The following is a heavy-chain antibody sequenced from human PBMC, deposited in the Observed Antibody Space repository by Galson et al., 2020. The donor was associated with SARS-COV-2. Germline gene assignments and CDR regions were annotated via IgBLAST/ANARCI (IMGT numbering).Heavy chain of an antibody. J-gene: IGHJ4*02. CDR3: AKDKFSLTTHWHYFDY. Sequence: GESLKISCAASGFTFVNNGMHWVRQAPGKGLEWVALISYDGDIEYYADSVKGRFTISRDNSKNALYLQMNSLRPEDTAVYYCAKDKFSLTTHWHYFDYWGQGTLVTVSS. V-gene: IGHV3-30*18. CDR1: GFTFVNNG. D-gene: IGHD4-17*01. CDR2: ISYDGDIE.